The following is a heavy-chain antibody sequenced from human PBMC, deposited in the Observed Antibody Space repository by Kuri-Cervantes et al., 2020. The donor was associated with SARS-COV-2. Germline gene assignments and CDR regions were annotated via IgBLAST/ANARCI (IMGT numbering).Heavy chain of an antibody. CDR1: GFTFSSYA. CDR3: ARVRATVPNYYYYYYYMDV. Sequence: LSLTCAASGFTFSSYAMHWVRQAPGEGLEWVAVISYDGSNKYYADSVKGRFTISRDNSKNTLYLQMNSLRAEDTAVYYCARVRATVPNYYYYYYYMDVWGKGTTVTVSS. J-gene: IGHJ6*03. V-gene: IGHV3-30-3*01. D-gene: IGHD4-11*01. CDR2: ISYDGSNK.